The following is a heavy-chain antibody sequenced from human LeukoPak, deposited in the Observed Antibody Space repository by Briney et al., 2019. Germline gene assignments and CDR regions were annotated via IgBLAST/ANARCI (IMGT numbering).Heavy chain of an antibody. CDR2: IYPGDSDT. J-gene: IGHJ4*02. V-gene: IGHV5-51*01. Sequence: GESLKISCKGSGYSFTSYWIGWVRQMPGKGLECMGIIYPGDSDTRYSPSLQGQVTISADKSIRTAYMQWSSLKASDTAMYYCAMNEYSSGLGDYWGQGTLVTVSS. CDR1: GYSFTSYW. CDR3: AMNEYSSGLGDY. D-gene: IGHD6-19*01.